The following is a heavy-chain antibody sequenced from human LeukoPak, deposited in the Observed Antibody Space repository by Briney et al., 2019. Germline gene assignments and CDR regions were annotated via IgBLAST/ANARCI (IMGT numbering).Heavy chain of an antibody. CDR1: GGSISSYY. V-gene: IGHV4-59*08. J-gene: IGHJ4*02. CDR2: IYYSGST. Sequence: SETLSLTCTVSGGSISSYYWSWTRQPPGKGLEWIGYIYYSGSTNYNPSLKSRVTISVDTSKNQFSLKLSSVTAADTAVYYCARYDSSSSLFDYWGQGTLVTVSS. D-gene: IGHD6-6*01. CDR3: ARYDSSSSLFDY.